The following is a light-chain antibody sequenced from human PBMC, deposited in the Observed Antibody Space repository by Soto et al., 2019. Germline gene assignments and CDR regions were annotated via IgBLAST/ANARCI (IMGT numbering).Light chain of an antibody. CDR3: QQYNNWPPWT. Sequence: EIVMTQSPATLSVSPWERATLSCRASQSVSSNLAWYQQKPGQAPRILIYGASTRATGIPARFSGSGSGTEFTLTISSLQYEDFAVYYCQQYNNWPPWTFGQRSKVDIK. V-gene: IGKV3-15*01. CDR2: GAS. J-gene: IGKJ1*01. CDR1: QSVSSN.